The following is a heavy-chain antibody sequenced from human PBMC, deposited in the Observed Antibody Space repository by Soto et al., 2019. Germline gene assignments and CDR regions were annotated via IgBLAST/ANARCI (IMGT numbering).Heavy chain of an antibody. CDR2: IYSGGST. J-gene: IGHJ3*02. Sequence: GSLRLSCAASGFTVSSNYMTWVRQAPGKGLEWVSVIYSGGSTYYADSVKGRFSISRDNSKNTLYLQMNSLRAEDTAVYYCARDAHEDAFDIWGQGTMVTVSS. V-gene: IGHV3-53*05. CDR1: GFTVSSNY. CDR3: ARDAHEDAFDI.